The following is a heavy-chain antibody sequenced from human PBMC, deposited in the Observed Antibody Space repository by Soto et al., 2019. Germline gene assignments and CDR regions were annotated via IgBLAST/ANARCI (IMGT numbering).Heavy chain of an antibody. Sequence: QVQLVESGGGVVQPGRSLRLSCAASGFTFSSYGMHWVRQAPGKGLEWVAVISYDGSNKYYADSVKGRFTISRDNSKNTLYLQMNSLRAEDTAVYYCAKGRGYSSGWYFRNYYYYYGMDVWGQGTTVTVSS. CDR2: ISYDGSNK. D-gene: IGHD6-19*01. V-gene: IGHV3-30*18. J-gene: IGHJ6*02. CDR3: AKGRGYSSGWYFRNYYYYYGMDV. CDR1: GFTFSSYG.